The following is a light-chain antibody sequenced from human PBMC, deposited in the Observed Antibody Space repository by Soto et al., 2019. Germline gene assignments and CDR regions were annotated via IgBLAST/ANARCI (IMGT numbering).Light chain of an antibody. V-gene: IGKV3-20*01. Sequence: EIVLTQSPGTLSLSPGERATLSCRASQSVSSSYVAWYQLKPGQAPRLFIYGASSRATGIPDRFSGSGSGTDFSLSISRLEPEDFAVYYCQQYNNWPPAFGQGTKVEIK. CDR2: GAS. CDR1: QSVSSSY. J-gene: IGKJ1*01. CDR3: QQYNNWPPA.